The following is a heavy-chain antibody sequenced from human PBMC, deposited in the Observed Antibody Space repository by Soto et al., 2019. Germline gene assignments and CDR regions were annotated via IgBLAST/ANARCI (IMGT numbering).Heavy chain of an antibody. V-gene: IGHV3-23*01. CDR1: GFTLRTYT. D-gene: IGHD2-2*01. CDR2: ILGGGTP. J-gene: IGHJ4*02. Sequence: EVQLLESGGGLVQPGGSLRLSCAVSGFTLRTYTMTWVRQAPGKGLEWVSSILGGGTPHYADSMKGRFTISKDVSKSTLFLQINTLRAEDTAIYYCAKDRVPDGRWNFDYWGQGTLVTVSS. CDR3: AKDRVPDGRWNFDY.